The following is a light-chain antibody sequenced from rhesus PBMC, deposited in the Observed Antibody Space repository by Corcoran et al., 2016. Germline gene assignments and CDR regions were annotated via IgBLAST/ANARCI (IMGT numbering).Light chain of an antibody. Sequence: DIQMTQSPSSLSASAGDRVTITCRASQGISTYLNWYQQKPGKAPKRLIYAASSLESGVPSRFSGSGSGTEFTLTISSLQPEDFATYYWLQYKSNPRTFGQGTKVEIK. CDR2: AAS. J-gene: IGKJ1*01. V-gene: IGKV1-43*01. CDR3: LQYKSNPRT. CDR1: QGISTY.